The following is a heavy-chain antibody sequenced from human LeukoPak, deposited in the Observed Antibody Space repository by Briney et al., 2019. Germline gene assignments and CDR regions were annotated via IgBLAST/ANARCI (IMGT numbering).Heavy chain of an antibody. Sequence: SETLSLTCAVSGGSFSGYYWSWIRQPPGKGLEWIGEINHSGSTNYNPSLKSRVTISVDTTKHQFSLKLSSVTAADTAVYYCASYTGSSSLFDPWGQGTLVTVSS. CDR3: ASYTGSSSLFDP. CDR2: INHSGST. D-gene: IGHD6-13*01. V-gene: IGHV4-34*01. CDR1: GGSFSGYY. J-gene: IGHJ5*02.